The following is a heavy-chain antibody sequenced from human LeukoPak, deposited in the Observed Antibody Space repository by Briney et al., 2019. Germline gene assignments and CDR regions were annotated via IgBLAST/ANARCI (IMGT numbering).Heavy chain of an antibody. CDR2: IYSNGHI. CDR1: SDSITSSSYL. D-gene: IGHD2-2*01. CDR3: ARGRVVVPAAMTGVDY. Sequence: PSETLSLTCSVSSDSITSSSYLWVWVRQPPGKGLEWIGDIYSNGHISYNPSLKSRAAISVDTSKNQFSLKLSSVTAADTAVYYCARGRVVVPAAMTGVDYWGQGTLVTVSS. J-gene: IGHJ4*02. V-gene: IGHV4-39*01.